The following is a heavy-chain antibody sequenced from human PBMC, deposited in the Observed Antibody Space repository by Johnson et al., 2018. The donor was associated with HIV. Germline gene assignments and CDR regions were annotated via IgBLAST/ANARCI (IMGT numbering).Heavy chain of an antibody. CDR1: GFTFSDSY. CDR2: ISGSDGAI. Sequence: QVQLVESGGGVVQPGRSLRLSCAASGFTFSDSYMNWIRQAPGKGLEWVSYISGSDGAIWYADSVKGRFTVSRDNSKNTLYLQMNSLRAEDTAVYYCAKGRGYDYDALDFWGQGTMVTVSS. J-gene: IGHJ3*01. D-gene: IGHD5-12*01. V-gene: IGHV3-11*01. CDR3: AKGRGYDYDALDF.